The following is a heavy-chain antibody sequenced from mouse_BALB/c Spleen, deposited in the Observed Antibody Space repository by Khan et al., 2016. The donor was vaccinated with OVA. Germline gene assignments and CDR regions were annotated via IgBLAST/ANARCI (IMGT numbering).Heavy chain of an antibody. J-gene: IGHJ4*01. Sequence: DLEKPGASVKLSCKASGYTFTSYWINWIKQRPGQGLEWIGRVSPGSGSPYYNETFKGKATVTVDKSSTTAYIQLNSLSSEDSTAYFCTCSTYCGNRLYTMDYWGQGTSVTVSS. CDR3: TCSTYCGNRLYTMDY. CDR2: VSPGSGSP. D-gene: IGHD1-1*01. CDR1: GYTFTSYW. V-gene: IGHV1S41*01.